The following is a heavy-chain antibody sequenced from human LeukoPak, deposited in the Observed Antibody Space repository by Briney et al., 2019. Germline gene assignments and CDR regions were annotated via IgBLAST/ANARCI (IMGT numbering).Heavy chain of an antibody. Sequence: ASVKVSCKASGFTFTSSAMQWVRQARGQRLEWIGWIVVGSGNTNYAQKFQERVTITRDMSTSTAYMELRSLRSDDTAVYYCARGLYSSSWSHQYYFDYWGQGTLVTVSS. CDR3: ARGLYSSSWSHQYYFDY. CDR1: GFTFTSSA. V-gene: IGHV1-58*02. CDR2: IVVGSGNT. D-gene: IGHD6-13*01. J-gene: IGHJ4*02.